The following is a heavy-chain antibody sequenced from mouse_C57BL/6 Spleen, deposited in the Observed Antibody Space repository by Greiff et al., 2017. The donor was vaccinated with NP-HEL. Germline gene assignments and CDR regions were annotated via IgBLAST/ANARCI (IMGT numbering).Heavy chain of an antibody. V-gene: IGHV1-36*01. J-gene: IGHJ2*01. CDR3: ASTTVVENYFDY. CDR1: GFTFTDYY. Sequence: VHVKQSGPVLVKPGPSVKISCKASGFTFTDYYMHWVKQSHGKSLEWIGLVYPYNGGTSYNQKFKGKATLTVDTSSSTAYMELNSLTSEDSAVYYCASTTVVENYFDYWGQGTTLTVSS. CDR2: VYPYNGGT. D-gene: IGHD1-1*01.